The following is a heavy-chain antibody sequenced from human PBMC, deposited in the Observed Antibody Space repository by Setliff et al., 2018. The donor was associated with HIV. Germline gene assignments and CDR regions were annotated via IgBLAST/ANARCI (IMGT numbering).Heavy chain of an antibody. CDR2: IYTSGST. D-gene: IGHD6-19*01. V-gene: IGHV4-61*02. J-gene: IGHJ3*02. CDR1: GGSISSGSYY. CDR3: ARESDRQWLVPGAFDI. Sequence: NPSETLSLTCTVSGGSISSGSYYWSWIRQPAGKGLEWIGRIYTSGSTNYNPSLKSRVTISVDTSKNQFSLNLSSVTAADTAVYYCARESDRQWLVPGAFDIWGQGTMVTVSS.